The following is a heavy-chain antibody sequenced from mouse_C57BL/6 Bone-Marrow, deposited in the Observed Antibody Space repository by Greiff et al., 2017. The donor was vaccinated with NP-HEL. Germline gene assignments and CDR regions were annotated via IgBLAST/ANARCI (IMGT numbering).Heavy chain of an antibody. CDR3: ARRGYDYDLGSDY. CDR1: GYTFTSYD. J-gene: IGHJ2*01. D-gene: IGHD2-4*01. Sequence: VKLMESGPELVKPGASVKLSCKASGYTFTSYDINWVKQRPGQGLEWIGWIYPRDGSTKYNEKFKGKATLTVDTSSSTAYMELHSLTSEDSAVYFCARRGYDYDLGSDYWGQGTTLTVSS. CDR2: IYPRDGST. V-gene: IGHV1-85*01.